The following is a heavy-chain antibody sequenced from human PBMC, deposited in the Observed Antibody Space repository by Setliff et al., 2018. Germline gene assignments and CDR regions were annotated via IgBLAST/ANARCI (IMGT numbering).Heavy chain of an antibody. CDR2: IYYAGTT. Sequence: SETLSLTCTVSGGSVSSTSYYWGWIRQPPGKGLEWIGTIYYAGTTYYSPSLKSRVTISVDTSKNQFSLRLTSVTAADTAIYYCASRTTGPGGWFDYWGQGALVTVSS. D-gene: IGHD1-1*01. J-gene: IGHJ5*01. CDR1: GGSVSSTSYY. CDR3: ASRTTGPGGWFDY. V-gene: IGHV4-39*01.